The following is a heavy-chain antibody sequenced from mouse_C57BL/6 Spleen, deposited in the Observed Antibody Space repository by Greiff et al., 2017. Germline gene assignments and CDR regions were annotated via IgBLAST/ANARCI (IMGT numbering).Heavy chain of an antibody. CDR3: AEDGPGDAMDY. J-gene: IGHJ4*01. V-gene: IGHV5-6*01. D-gene: IGHD2-3*01. Sequence: EVHLVESGGDLVKPGGSLKLSCAASGFTFSSYGMSWVRQTPDKRLEWVATISSGGSYTYYQDSVKGRFTISRDNAKNTLYLQMGSLKSGDTAMDDCAEDGPGDAMDYWGQGTSVTVSS. CDR2: ISSGGSYT. CDR1: GFTFSSYG.